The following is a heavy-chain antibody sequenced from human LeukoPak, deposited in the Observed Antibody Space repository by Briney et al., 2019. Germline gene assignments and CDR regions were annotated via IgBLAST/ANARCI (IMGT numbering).Heavy chain of an antibody. Sequence: PGRSLRLSCAASGFTFSSYAMHWVRQAPGKGLEWVAVISYDGSNKYYADSVKGRFTISRDNSKNTLYLQMNSLRAEDAAVYYCARDRGYCSSTSCYYYYGMDVWGQGTTVTVSS. CDR3: ARDRGYCSSTSCYYYYGMDV. J-gene: IGHJ6*02. V-gene: IGHV3-30-3*01. D-gene: IGHD2-2*01. CDR1: GFTFSSYA. CDR2: ISYDGSNK.